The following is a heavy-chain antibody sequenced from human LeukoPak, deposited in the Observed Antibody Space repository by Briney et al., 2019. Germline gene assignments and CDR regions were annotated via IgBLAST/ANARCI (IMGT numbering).Heavy chain of an antibody. J-gene: IGHJ4*02. Sequence: ASVKVSCKASGGTFSSYAISWVRQAPGQGLEWMGWINPNSGGTNYAQKFQGRVTMTRDTSISTAYMELSRLRSDDTAVYYCARAPGWNYVFDYWGQGTLVTVSS. CDR3: ARAPGWNYVFDY. D-gene: IGHD1-7*01. V-gene: IGHV1-2*02. CDR2: INPNSGGT. CDR1: GGTFSSYA.